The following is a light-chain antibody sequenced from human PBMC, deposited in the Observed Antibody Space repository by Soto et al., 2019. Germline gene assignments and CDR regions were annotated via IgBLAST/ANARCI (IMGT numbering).Light chain of an antibody. CDR1: QGISSA. V-gene: IGKV1-13*02. J-gene: IGKJ2*01. CDR2: DAS. Sequence: AIQLTQSPSSLSASVGDRVTITCRASQGISSALAWYQQKPGKAPKLLIYDASSLESGVPSRFSGSGSGTDFTLTISSLQPEDFATYYCQQFNSYPYDTFGQGPQLEIK. CDR3: QQFNSYPYDT.